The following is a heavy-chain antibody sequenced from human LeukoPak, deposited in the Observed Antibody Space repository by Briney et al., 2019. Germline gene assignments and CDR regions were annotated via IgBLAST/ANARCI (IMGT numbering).Heavy chain of an antibody. V-gene: IGHV3-7*01. CDR2: IKQDGSEK. D-gene: IGHD6-19*01. CDR3: ARDKVGGSMAGSNFDY. CDR1: GFTFSSYW. Sequence: GGSLRLSCAASGFTFSSYWISWVRLAPGKGLEWVANIKQDGSEKYYVDSVKGRFTISRDNAKNSLFLQMNSLRGEDTAVYYCARDKVGGSMAGSNFDYWGQGTLVTVSS. J-gene: IGHJ4*02.